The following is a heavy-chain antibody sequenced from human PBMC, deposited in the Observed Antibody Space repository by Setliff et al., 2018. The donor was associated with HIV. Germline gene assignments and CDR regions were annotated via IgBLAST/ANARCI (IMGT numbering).Heavy chain of an antibody. D-gene: IGHD3-22*01. J-gene: IGHJ1*01. CDR3: ARDPNYYGRSSYFQH. V-gene: IGHV3-48*01. CDR1: GFPLYTYD. Sequence: GSLRLSCEASGFPLYTYDMNWVRQAPGKALEWISFISHGGATKYYADSVKGRFTISRDNAKNSLYLVMNDLRADDTATYYCARDPNYYGRSSYFQHWGQGTLVTVSS. CDR2: ISHGGATK.